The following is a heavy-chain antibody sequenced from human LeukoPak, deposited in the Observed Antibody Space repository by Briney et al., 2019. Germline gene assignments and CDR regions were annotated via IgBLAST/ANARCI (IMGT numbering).Heavy chain of an antibody. V-gene: IGHV3-21*01. D-gene: IGHD7-27*01. CDR3: AREAGTGERWYFDL. CDR2: IDTSTTYM. J-gene: IGHJ2*01. CDR1: GFTFSSCS. Sequence: GGSLRLSCAASGFTFSSCSMNWVRKAPGKGLEWVSSIDTSTTYMTYADSVKGRFTISRDNARNSLYLQMNSLRAEDTAVYYCAREAGTGERWYFDLWGRGTLVTVSS.